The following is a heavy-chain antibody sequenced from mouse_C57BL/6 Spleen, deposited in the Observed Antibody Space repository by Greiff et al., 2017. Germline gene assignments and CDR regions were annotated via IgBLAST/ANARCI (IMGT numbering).Heavy chain of an antibody. D-gene: IGHD2-4*01. CDR3: ARGGGLRGYFDG. CDR2: IYPGDGDT. V-gene: IGHV1-80*01. Sequence: QVQLKESGAELVKPGASVKISCKASGYAFSSYWMNWVKQRPGKGLEWIGQIYPGDGDTNYNGKFKGKATLTADKSSSTAYMQLSSLTSEDSAVYFCARGGGLRGYFDGWGTGTTVTVSS. J-gene: IGHJ1*03. CDR1: GYAFSSYW.